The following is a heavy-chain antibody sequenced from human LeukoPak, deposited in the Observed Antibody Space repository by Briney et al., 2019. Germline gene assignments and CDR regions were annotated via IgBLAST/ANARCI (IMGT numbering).Heavy chain of an antibody. CDR3: ARERPGMDYMDV. CDR1: GFTFSSYA. J-gene: IGHJ6*03. Sequence: PGGSLRLSCAASGFTFSSYAMSWVRQAPGKGLEWVSVIYSGGSTYHADSVKGRFTISRDNSKNTLYLQMNSLRAEDTAVYYCARERPGMDYMDVWGKGTTVTVSS. V-gene: IGHV3-53*01. CDR2: IYSGGST.